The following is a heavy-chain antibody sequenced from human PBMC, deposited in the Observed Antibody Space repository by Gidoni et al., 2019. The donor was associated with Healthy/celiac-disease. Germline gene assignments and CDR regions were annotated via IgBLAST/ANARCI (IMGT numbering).Heavy chain of an antibody. CDR1: GLTFSSYS. CDR2: ISSSSSTI. CDR3: ASAYDSVITSEH. J-gene: IGHJ1*01. Sequence: DVQLVESGGGLVQPGGSLRLSCAASGLTFSSYSMNWVRQAPGKGLEWVSYISSSSSTIYYADSVKGRFTISRDNAKNSLYLQMNSLRDEDTAVYYCASAYDSVITSEHWGQGTLVTASS. D-gene: IGHD3-22*01. V-gene: IGHV3-48*02.